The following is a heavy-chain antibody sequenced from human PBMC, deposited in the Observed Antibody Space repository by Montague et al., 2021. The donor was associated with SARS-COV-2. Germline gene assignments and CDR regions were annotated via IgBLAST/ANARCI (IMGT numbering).Heavy chain of an antibody. CDR3: ARFAYRLLFIASYYGMDV. J-gene: IGHJ6*02. V-gene: IGHV4-4*07. Sequence: SETLSLTCGVSGGSINSYYWSWIRQPAGKGLEWTGRIYTSGRTNHSPSLKSRVTISVDTSRNHLSLKLTSVTAADTAVYYCARFAYRLLFIASYYGMDVWGQGTTVTVSS. CDR2: IYTSGRT. D-gene: IGHD2-2*01. CDR1: GGSINSYY.